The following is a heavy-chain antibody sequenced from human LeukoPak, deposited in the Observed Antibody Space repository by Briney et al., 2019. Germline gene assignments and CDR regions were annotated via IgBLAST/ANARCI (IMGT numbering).Heavy chain of an antibody. CDR3: ARDIGYSKGFFDY. J-gene: IGHJ4*02. D-gene: IGHD5-12*01. Sequence: GGSLTLSCAASGFTVSSNYMSWVRQAPGQGLEWVSVIYSGGSTYSADSVRGRFTISRDNSKNTLYLQMNSLRAEDTAVYYCARDIGYSKGFFDYWGQETLVTVSS. CDR1: GFTVSSNY. CDR2: IYSGGST. V-gene: IGHV3-53*01.